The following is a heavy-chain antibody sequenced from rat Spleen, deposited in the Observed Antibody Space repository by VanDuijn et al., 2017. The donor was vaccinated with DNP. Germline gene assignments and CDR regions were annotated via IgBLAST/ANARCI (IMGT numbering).Heavy chain of an antibody. CDR2: INSAGIT. D-gene: IGHD1-11*01. CDR3: ARGLNYGGFSYSWYFDV. CDR1: GFSLTSYHV. J-gene: IGHJ1*01. Sequence: VQLKESGPGLVQPSQTLSLTCTVSGFSLTSYHVHWVRQPPGKGLEWMGYINSAGITNYNPSLKSRISITRDTSKNQFFLQLNSVSPEDIATYYCARGLNYGGFSYSWYFDVWGPGTMVTVSS. V-gene: IGHV3-3*01.